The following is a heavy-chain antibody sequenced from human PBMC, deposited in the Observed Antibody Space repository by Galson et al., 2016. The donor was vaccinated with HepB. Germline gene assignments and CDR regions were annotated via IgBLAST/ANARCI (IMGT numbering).Heavy chain of an antibody. V-gene: IGHV3-30*03. Sequence: SLRLSCAASGFTFSTYGMHWVRQAPGKGLEWVAVISYDGDTKYHADSVTGRFTISRDNSKNTLYLQMHRLRFEATAVYYCASDPRQWQRGYNYGFEYWGQGTLVSVSS. J-gene: IGHJ4*02. CDR3: ASDPRQWQRGYNYGFEY. CDR1: GFTFSTYG. CDR2: ISYDGDTK. D-gene: IGHD5-18*01.